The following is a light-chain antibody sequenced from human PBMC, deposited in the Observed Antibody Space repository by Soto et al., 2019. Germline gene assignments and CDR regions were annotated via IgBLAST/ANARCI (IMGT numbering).Light chain of an antibody. CDR2: GVS. CDR1: QSVRSSY. Sequence: EIVLTQSPGTLSLAPGERATLSCRASQSVRSSYLAWYQQKLGQAPRLLIYGVSNRDTGIPDRFSRSGSGTDFTLTISRLESEDFAVYYCQQYGTSPRTFGQGTKVEI. V-gene: IGKV3-20*01. J-gene: IGKJ1*01. CDR3: QQYGTSPRT.